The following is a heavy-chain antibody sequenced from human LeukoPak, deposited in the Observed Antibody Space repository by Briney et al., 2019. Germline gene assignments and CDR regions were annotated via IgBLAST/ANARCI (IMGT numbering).Heavy chain of an antibody. V-gene: IGHV4-59*01. CDR2: IYYSGST. J-gene: IGHJ5*02. CDR1: GGSLSSYY. Sequence: SETLSLTCTVSGGSLSSYYWSWIRQPPGKGLEWIGYIYYSGSTNYNPSLKRRVNIPVDTSKHQFSLKLSSVTAADGAVLYCARDTGYYYDSSGISPNWFDPWGQGHLVTVSS. CDR3: ARDTGYYYDSSGISPNWFDP. D-gene: IGHD3-22*01.